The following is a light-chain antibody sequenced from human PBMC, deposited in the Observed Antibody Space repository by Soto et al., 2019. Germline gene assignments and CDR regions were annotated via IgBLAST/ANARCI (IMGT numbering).Light chain of an antibody. Sequence: EIVLTQSPATLSLSPGERAALSCRASQSVSSYLAWYQQKPGQAPRLLIYDASNRATGIPARFSGSGSGTDFTLTISSLEPEDFAVYYCQQRSNWPSRLTLRGGTKVDIK. J-gene: IGKJ4*02. CDR3: QQRSNWPSRLT. V-gene: IGKV3-11*01. CDR2: DAS. CDR1: QSVSSY.